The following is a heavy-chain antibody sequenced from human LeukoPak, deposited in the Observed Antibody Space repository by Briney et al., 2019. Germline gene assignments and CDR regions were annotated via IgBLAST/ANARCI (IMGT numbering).Heavy chain of an antibody. CDR2: IWYDGSCK. Sequence: GGSLRLSCAASGFTFSTSGMHWVRQAPGKGLEWVAVIWYDGSCKYYADSVKGRFTISRDNSKDTLYLQMNSLRDEDTAVYYCAKDSAGGLGTNFDYWGQGTLVTVSS. J-gene: IGHJ4*02. D-gene: IGHD7-27*01. CDR1: GFTFSTSG. CDR3: AKDSAGGLGTNFDY. V-gene: IGHV3-33*06.